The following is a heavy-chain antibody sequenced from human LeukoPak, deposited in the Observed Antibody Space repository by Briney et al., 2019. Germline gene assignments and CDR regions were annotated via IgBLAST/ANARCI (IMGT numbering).Heavy chain of an antibody. Sequence: ASVKVSCKASGYTFTGYYIHWVRQAPGQGLEWMGRINPNNGGTNYAQKFQGRVTMTRDMSMSTTYMELSRLRSVDTAVYYCAGEDNSSGYRPFDIWGQGTMVTVPS. J-gene: IGHJ3*02. CDR3: AGEDNSSGYRPFDI. CDR1: GYTFTGYY. D-gene: IGHD3-22*01. V-gene: IGHV1-2*06. CDR2: INPNNGGT.